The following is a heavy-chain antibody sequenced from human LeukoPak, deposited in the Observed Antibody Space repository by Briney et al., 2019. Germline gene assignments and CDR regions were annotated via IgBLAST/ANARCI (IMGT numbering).Heavy chain of an antibody. Sequence: ASVKVSCKASGYTFTGYYMHWVRQAPGQGLEWMGGIVPPLGTANYAQKFQGRVTITTDESTNTAYMELTSLTSEDAAVYYCTTYGSNIAEYFEHWGQGTLVSVSS. D-gene: IGHD4-23*01. CDR2: IVPPLGTA. CDR1: GYTFTGYY. J-gene: IGHJ1*01. CDR3: TTYGSNIAEYFEH. V-gene: IGHV1-69*16.